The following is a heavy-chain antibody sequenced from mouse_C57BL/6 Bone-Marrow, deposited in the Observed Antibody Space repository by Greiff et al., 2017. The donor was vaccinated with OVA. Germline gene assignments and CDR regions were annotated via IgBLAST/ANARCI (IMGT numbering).Heavy chain of an antibody. CDR2: IHPSDSDT. D-gene: IGHD4-1*01. V-gene: IGHV1-74*01. CDR3: AINWATAWFAY. Sequence: QVQLKQPGAELVKPGASVKVSCKASGYTFTSYWMHWVKQRPGQGLEWIGRIHPSDSDTNYNQKFKGKATLTVDKSSSTAYMQLSSLTSEDSAVYYWAINWATAWFAYWGQGTLVTVSA. J-gene: IGHJ3*01. CDR1: GYTFTSYW.